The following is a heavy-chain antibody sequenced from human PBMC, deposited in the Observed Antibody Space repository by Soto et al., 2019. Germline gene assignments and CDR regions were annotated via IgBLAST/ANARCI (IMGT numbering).Heavy chain of an antibody. CDR3: ARDSVEYSSSAHPVDY. Sequence: GGSLRLSGAASGFTFSSYGMHWVRHAPGKGLEWVAVIWYDGSNKYYADSVKGRFTISRDNSKNTMYLQMNSLRAEDTAVYYCARDSVEYSSSAHPVDYWGQGTLVTVSS. J-gene: IGHJ4*02. CDR1: GFTFSSYG. CDR2: IWYDGSNK. D-gene: IGHD6-6*01. V-gene: IGHV3-33*01.